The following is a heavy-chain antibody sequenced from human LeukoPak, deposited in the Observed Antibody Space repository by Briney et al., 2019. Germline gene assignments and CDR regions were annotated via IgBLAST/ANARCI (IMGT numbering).Heavy chain of an antibody. CDR3: ARGYCSGGSCYNNYYYYGMDV. J-gene: IGHJ6*02. CDR2: IYYSGST. V-gene: IGHV4-61*01. Sequence: SETLSLTCTVSGGSVSSGSYYWSWIRQPPGKGLEWIGYIYYSGSTNYNPSLKSRVTISVDTSKNQFSLKLSSVTAADTAVYYCARGYCSGGSCYNNYYYYGMDVWGQGTTVTVSS. D-gene: IGHD2-15*01. CDR1: GGSVSSGSYY.